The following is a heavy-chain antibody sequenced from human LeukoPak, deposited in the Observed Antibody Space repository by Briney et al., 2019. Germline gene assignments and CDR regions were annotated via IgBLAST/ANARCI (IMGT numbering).Heavy chain of an antibody. CDR1: GGSISSYY. CDR2: IYTSGST. D-gene: IGHD1-26*01. CDR3: ARDFFSVWELSSSYYYYMDV. J-gene: IGHJ6*03. V-gene: IGHV4-4*09. Sequence: SETLSLTCTVSGGSISSYYWSWIRQPPGKGLEWIGYIYTSGSTNYNPSLKSRVTISVDTSKNQFSLKLSSVTAADTAVYYCARDFFSVWELSSSYYYYMDVWGKGTTVTVSS.